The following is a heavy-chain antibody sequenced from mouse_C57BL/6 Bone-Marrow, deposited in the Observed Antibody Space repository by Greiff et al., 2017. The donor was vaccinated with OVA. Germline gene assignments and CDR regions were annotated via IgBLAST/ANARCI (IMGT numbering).Heavy chain of an antibody. Sequence: EVQLQQSGPVLVKPGASVKMSCKASGYTFTDYYMNWVKQSPGKSLEWIGVINPYNGGTSYNQKFKGKATLTVDKSSSTAYMELNSLTSEDSAVYYCARNYYGSSYFDVWGTGTTVTVSS. CDR2: INPYNGGT. V-gene: IGHV1-19*01. CDR1: GYTFTDYY. J-gene: IGHJ1*03. CDR3: ARNYYGSSYFDV. D-gene: IGHD1-1*01.